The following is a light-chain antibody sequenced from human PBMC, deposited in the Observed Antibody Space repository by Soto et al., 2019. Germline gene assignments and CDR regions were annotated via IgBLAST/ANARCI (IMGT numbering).Light chain of an antibody. CDR1: SSDIGGYNS. CDR3: SSYRSSTTAV. J-gene: IGLJ2*01. V-gene: IGLV2-14*01. Sequence: QSALTQPASVSGSPGQSITISCTGTSSDIGGYNSVSWYQQHPGKAPKLMIYDVSYRPSGVSNRFSGSKSGNTASLTISGLQAEVEAQYYCSSYRSSTTAVFGGGTKLTVL. CDR2: DVS.